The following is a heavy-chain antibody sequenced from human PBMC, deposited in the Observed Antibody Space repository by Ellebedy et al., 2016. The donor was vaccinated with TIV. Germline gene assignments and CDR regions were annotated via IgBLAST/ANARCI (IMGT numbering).Heavy chain of an antibody. V-gene: IGHV2-5*01. CDR1: GFSLTTDRVS. CDR2: IYGNGVE. Sequence: SGPTLVKPTQTLTLTCTFSGFSLTTDRVSVGWIRQPPGKAPEWLTFIYGNGVERYSPSLKSRLTITKDTSKNQVILTMTNMDPVDTATYYCAHSLYSSSDGSDNYYGMDVWGQGTTVTVSS. CDR3: AHSLYSSSDGSDNYYGMDV. D-gene: IGHD6-6*01. J-gene: IGHJ6*02.